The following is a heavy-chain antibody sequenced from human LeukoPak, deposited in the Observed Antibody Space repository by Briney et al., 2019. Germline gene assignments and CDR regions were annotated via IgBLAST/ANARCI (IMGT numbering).Heavy chain of an antibody. Sequence: SSVKVSCKASGYTFTSYDINWVRQATGQGLEWMGWMNPNSGNTGYAQKFQGRVTMTRNTSISTAYMELSSLRSEDTAVYYCARGYYDSSGYYFDYWGQGTLVTVSS. V-gene: IGHV1-8*01. CDR2: MNPNSGNT. CDR1: GYTFTSYD. CDR3: ARGYYDSSGYYFDY. D-gene: IGHD3-22*01. J-gene: IGHJ4*02.